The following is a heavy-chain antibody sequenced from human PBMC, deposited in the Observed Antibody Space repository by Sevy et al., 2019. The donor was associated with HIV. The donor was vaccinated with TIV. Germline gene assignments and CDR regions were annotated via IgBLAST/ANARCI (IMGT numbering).Heavy chain of an antibody. Sequence: GGSLRLSCAASGFTFTSQAMSWVRQAPGKGLEWVSVMYIGGTTYYADSVKGRFTISRDNSKNTLYLQMNSLRAEDTALYYCARGKHVTGYYGSFDYWGQGTLVTVSS. CDR2: MYIGGTT. CDR3: ARGKHVTGYYGSFDY. D-gene: IGHD1-26*01. J-gene: IGHJ4*02. V-gene: IGHV3-53*01. CDR1: GFTFTSQA.